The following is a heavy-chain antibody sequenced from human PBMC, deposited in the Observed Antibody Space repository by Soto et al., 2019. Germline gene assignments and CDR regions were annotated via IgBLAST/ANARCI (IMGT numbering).Heavy chain of an antibody. CDR3: ARTGDYIVDY. CDR1: GDSVSSKNAA. J-gene: IGHJ4*02. V-gene: IGHV6-1*01. CDR2: TYYRSKWSS. D-gene: IGHD3-9*01. Sequence: XQTLSLTCAISGDSVSSKNAAWHWIRQSPSRGLEWLGRTYYRSKWSSNYAVSVKSRITISPDTSKNQFSLQLRSVTPDDTAMYYCARTGDYIVDYWGQGTLVTVS.